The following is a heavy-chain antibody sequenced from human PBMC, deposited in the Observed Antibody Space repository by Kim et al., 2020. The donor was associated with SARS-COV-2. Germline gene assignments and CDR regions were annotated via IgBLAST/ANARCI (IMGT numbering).Heavy chain of an antibody. CDR2: ISFGGVT. CDR1: GFTFSNYG. CDR3: AGICGTTSCSDDY. V-gene: IGHV3-23*01. Sequence: GGSLRLSCAASGFTFSNYGVSWVRQAPGKGLEWVSAISFGGVTDYADSVRGRFTTSRDNPKSTVYLQMNSLRAEDTAVYYCAGICGTTSCSDDYWGQGTLVTVS. J-gene: IGHJ4*02. D-gene: IGHD2-2*01.